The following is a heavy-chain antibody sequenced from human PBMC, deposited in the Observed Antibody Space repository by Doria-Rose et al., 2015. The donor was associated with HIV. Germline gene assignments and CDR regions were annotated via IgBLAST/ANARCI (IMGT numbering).Heavy chain of an antibody. CDR3: ARVLSGTYDY. Sequence: QVQLQQWGPGLVKPPETLSLTCSVSGGSISHYYWSWIRQPPGKGLEYIGDILYTGSTNYSPSLKSRVSISIDTSKNKFSLRLSSVTAADTAVYYCARVLSGTYDYWGQGTLVTVSS. CDR2: ILYTGST. CDR1: GGSISHYY. J-gene: IGHJ4*02. D-gene: IGHD1-26*01. V-gene: IGHV4-59*01.